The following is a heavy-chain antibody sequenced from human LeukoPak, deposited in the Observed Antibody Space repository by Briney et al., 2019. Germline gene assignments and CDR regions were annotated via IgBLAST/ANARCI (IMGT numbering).Heavy chain of an antibody. D-gene: IGHD2-21*01. CDR3: ARAYCGGDCYLMYGAFDI. J-gene: IGHJ3*02. V-gene: IGHV4-61*01. CDR2: IYYSGST. Sequence: SETLSLTCTVSGGSVSSGSYYWSWIRQPPGKGLEWIGYIYYSGSTNYNPSLKSRVTISVDTSKNQFSLKPSSVTAADTAVYYCARAYCGGDCYLMYGAFDIWGQGTMVTVSS. CDR1: GGSVSSGSYY.